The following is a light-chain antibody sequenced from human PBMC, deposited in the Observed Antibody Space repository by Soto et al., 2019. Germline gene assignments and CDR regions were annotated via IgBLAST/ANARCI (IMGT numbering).Light chain of an antibody. CDR2: SNN. V-gene: IGLV1-47*02. CDR3: AAWDDSLSGPGNVV. J-gene: IGLJ2*01. Sequence: QSVLTQPPSASGTPGQRVTISCSGSSSNIGSNYVYWYQQLPGTAPKLLIYSNNQRPSGVPDRFSGSKSGTSASLAISGLRSEDEADYYWAAWDDSLSGPGNVVFGGGTKLTVL. CDR1: SSNIGSNY.